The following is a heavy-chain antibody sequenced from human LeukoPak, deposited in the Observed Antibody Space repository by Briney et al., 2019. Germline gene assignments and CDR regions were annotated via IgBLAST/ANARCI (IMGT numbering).Heavy chain of an antibody. CDR2: ISGTGGST. J-gene: IGHJ3*02. CDR3: AKDRVGTVPDAFDI. CDR1: GFTFSSYV. V-gene: IGHV3-23*01. Sequence: GGSLRLSCAASGFTFSSYVMTWVRQAPGKGLEWVSAISGTGGSTYDGDSVKGRFTISRDNSKNTLYLQMNSLRAADTAVYYCAKDRVGTVPDAFDIWGQGTMVTVSS. D-gene: IGHD4-17*01.